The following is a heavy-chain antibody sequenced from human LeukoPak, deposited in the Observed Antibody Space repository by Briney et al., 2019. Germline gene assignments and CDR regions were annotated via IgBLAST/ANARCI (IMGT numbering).Heavy chain of an antibody. CDR3: ARDPPGGIVNDY. Sequence: HPSETLSLTCSVSGDSIRSRSYYWAWIRQPPGKGLEWIGSIYYYSGSTYYNPSLKSRVTISVDTSKNQFSLKLSSVTAADTAVYYCARDPPGGIVNDYWGQGTLVTVSS. V-gene: IGHV4-39*07. CDR2: IYYYSGST. D-gene: IGHD2-21*01. CDR1: GDSIRSRSYY. J-gene: IGHJ4*02.